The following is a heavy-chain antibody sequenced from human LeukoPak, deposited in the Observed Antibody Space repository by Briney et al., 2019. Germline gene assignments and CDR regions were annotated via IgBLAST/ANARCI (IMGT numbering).Heavy chain of an antibody. V-gene: IGHV3-23*01. D-gene: IGHD2-21*02. CDR3: AKSVTYCGGDCYSPLDY. J-gene: IGHJ4*02. Sequence: PGGSLRLSCAASGFTFSSYSMNWVRQAPGKGLEWVSAISGSGGSTYYADSVKGRFTISRDNSKNTLYLQMNSLRAEDTAVYYCAKSVTYCGGDCYSPLDYWGQGTLVTVSS. CDR2: ISGSGGST. CDR1: GFTFSSYS.